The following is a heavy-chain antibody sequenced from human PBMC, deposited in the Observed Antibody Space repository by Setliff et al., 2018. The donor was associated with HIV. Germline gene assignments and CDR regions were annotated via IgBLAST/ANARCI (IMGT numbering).Heavy chain of an antibody. D-gene: IGHD3-10*01. CDR1: GGTFSSYA. Sequence: ASVKVSCKASGGTFSSYAISWVRQATGQGLEWMGWMNPNSGNSGYAQKFQGRATMTRSTSFSTAYMELSNLTSEDTAIYYCARKHKVSLGRGIVVLWGFDPWGQGTLVTVSS. CDR3: ARKHKVSLGRGIVVLWGFDP. J-gene: IGHJ5*02. CDR2: MNPNSGNS. V-gene: IGHV1-8*01.